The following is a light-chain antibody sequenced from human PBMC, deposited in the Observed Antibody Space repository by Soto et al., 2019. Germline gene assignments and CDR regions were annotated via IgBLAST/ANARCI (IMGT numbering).Light chain of an antibody. J-gene: IGLJ1*01. CDR3: SSSTSSSRYL. CDR2: EVS. Sequence: QSVLTQPASVSGSPGQSITISCTGTSSDVGGYNYVSWYQQHPGKAPKLTIYEVSNRPSGVSNRFSGSKSGNTASLTISGLQAEDEADYYCSSSTSSSRYLVGTGTKLTVL. CDR1: SSDVGGYNY. V-gene: IGLV2-14*01.